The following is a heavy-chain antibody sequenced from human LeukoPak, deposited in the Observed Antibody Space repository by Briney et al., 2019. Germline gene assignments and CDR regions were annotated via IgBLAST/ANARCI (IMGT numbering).Heavy chain of an antibody. Sequence: GGSLRLSCAASGFTFSSYGMHWVRQAPGKGLEWVAVISYDGSNKYYADSVKGRFTISRDNSKNTLYLQMNSLRAEDTAVYYCAKDGVWGSYRLNYFDYWGRGTLVTVSS. V-gene: IGHV3-30*18. CDR3: AKDGVWGSYRLNYFDY. CDR1: GFTFSSYG. CDR2: ISYDGSNK. J-gene: IGHJ4*02. D-gene: IGHD3-16*02.